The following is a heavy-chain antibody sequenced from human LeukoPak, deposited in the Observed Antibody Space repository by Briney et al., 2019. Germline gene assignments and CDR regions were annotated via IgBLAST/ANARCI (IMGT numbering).Heavy chain of an antibody. D-gene: IGHD6-13*01. V-gene: IGHV3-7*03. CDR1: GFTFSSYW. CDR3: AKDIAGSSWDAFDY. CDR2: IKQDGSEK. Sequence: AGGSLRLSCAASGFTFSSYWMSWVHQAPGKGLEWGANIKQDGSEKYYVDSVKGRFTISRDNAKNSLYLQMNSLRAEDTALYYCAKDIAGSSWDAFDYWGQGTLVTVSS. J-gene: IGHJ4*02.